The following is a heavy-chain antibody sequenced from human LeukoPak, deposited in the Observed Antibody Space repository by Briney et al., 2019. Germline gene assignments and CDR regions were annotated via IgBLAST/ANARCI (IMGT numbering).Heavy chain of an antibody. J-gene: IGHJ4*02. D-gene: IGHD6-13*01. CDR3: ARLTADGRLYFVD. CDR2: LYNTGNT. V-gene: IGHV3-53*01. CDR1: GFTVNSNY. Sequence: GGSLRLSCAASGFTVNSNYLSWVRQAPGKGLEWVSTLYNTGNTYYANSVKGRFSISRDNSKNTLFLQLNSLRAEDTAVYYCARLTADGRLYFVDWGPGTLVTVSS.